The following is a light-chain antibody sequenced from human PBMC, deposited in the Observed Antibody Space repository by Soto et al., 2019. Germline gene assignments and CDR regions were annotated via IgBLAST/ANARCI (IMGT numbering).Light chain of an antibody. CDR3: QQYNKWPLT. V-gene: IGKV3-15*01. J-gene: IGKJ4*01. Sequence: EIVMTQSSATLSVSPGERTTLSCRPSESVNSNLAWYQQKPGQAPRLLIYGASTRATGIPARFSGSGSGTEFTLTISSLQSEDFAVYYCQQYNKWPLTFGGGTKVEIK. CDR1: ESVNSN. CDR2: GAS.